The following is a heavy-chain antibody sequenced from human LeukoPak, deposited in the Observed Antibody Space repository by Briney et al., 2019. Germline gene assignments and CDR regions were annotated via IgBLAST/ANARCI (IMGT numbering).Heavy chain of an antibody. CDR3: AKDSLGKHWNDVGWFDP. CDR2: ISWDGGST. D-gene: IGHD1-1*01. CDR1: GFTFDDYT. V-gene: IGHV3-43*01. Sequence: GGSLRLSCTASGFTFDDYTMHWVRQAPGKGLEWVSLISWDGGSTHYADSVKGRFTISRDNSKNSLYLQMNSLRTEDTALYYCAKDSLGKHWNDVGWFDPWGQGTLVTVSS. J-gene: IGHJ5*02.